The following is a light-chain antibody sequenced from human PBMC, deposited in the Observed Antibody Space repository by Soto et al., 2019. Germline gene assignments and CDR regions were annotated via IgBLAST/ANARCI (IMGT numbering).Light chain of an antibody. V-gene: IGKV1-39*01. J-gene: IGKJ1*01. CDR2: AAS. CDR1: QSISTY. CDR3: QQSYRTPPT. Sequence: DIQMTQSPSSLSASIGDRVTITCRASQSISTYLNWYQHKPGKAPKLLIYAASSLQSGVPSRFSGSGSGTDFTLTISSLQPEDFATYYCQQSYRTPPTFGQGTKVEIK.